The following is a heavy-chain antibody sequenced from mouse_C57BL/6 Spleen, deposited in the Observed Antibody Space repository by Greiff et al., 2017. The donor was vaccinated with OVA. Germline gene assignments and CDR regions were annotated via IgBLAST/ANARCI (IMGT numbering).Heavy chain of an antibody. Sequence: QVQLQQSGPELVKPGASVKISCKASGYTFTDYYINWVKQRPGQGLAWIGWSYPGSGNTKYNEKFKGKATLTVDTSSSTAYMQLSSLTSEDSAVYFCASVYDYYYAMDYWGQGTSVTVSS. CDR3: ASVYDYYYAMDY. J-gene: IGHJ4*01. D-gene: IGHD2-3*01. V-gene: IGHV1-84*01. CDR2: SYPGSGNT. CDR1: GYTFTDYY.